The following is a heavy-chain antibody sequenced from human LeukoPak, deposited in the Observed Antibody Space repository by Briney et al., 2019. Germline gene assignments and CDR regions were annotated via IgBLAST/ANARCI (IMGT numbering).Heavy chain of an antibody. J-gene: IGHJ4*02. Sequence: SETLSLTCTVSGGSISSGGYSWSWIRQHPGKGLEWIGYIYYSGSTYYNPSLKSRVTISVDTSKNQFSLKLSSVTAADTAVYYCARVLRYYYDSSGPYYFDYWGQGTLVTVSS. CDR2: IYYSGST. CDR1: GGSISSGGYS. CDR3: ARVLRYYYDSSGPYYFDY. D-gene: IGHD3-22*01. V-gene: IGHV4-31*03.